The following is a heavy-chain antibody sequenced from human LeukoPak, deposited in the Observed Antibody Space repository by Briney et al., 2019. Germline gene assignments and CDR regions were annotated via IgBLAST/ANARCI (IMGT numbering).Heavy chain of an antibody. J-gene: IGHJ6*02. D-gene: IGHD1-26*01. V-gene: IGHV5-51*01. CDR2: IYPGDSDT. Sequence: GESLKISCKSFGYSFTDHWVAWVRQMPGKGPEWMGIIYPGDSDTRYSPSFQGQVTISADRSAAAAFLHVNSLKASDTAIYYCARLFTLVGRHGLDVWGQGTTVTVSS. CDR3: ARLFTLVGRHGLDV. CDR1: GYSFTDHW.